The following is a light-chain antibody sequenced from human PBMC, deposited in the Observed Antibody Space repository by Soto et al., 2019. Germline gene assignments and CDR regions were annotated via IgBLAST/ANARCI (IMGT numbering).Light chain of an antibody. Sequence: DIVMTQSPDSLAVSLGERATINCKSSQSVLYSSNNKNYLAWYQQKPGQRPKLLIYWASTRESGVPDRFSGSGSGTDFTLTISYLQAEDVAVYYCQQYYSTPFTFGQGTKLEIK. J-gene: IGKJ2*01. CDR1: QSVLYSSNNKNY. CDR2: WAS. V-gene: IGKV4-1*01. CDR3: QQYYSTPFT.